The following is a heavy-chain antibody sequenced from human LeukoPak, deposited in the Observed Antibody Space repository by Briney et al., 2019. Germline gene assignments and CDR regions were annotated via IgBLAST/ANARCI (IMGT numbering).Heavy chain of an antibody. CDR1: GGSIGSSSYY. CDR3: ARLGWWDS. D-gene: IGHD2-15*01. J-gene: IGHJ4*02. CDR2: IYYSGST. Sequence: PSETLSLTCTVSGGSIGSSSYYWGWIRQPPGKGLEWIGSIYYSGSTYCNPSLKSRVTISVDTSKNQFSLKLSSVAAADTAVYYCARLGWWDSWGQGTLVTVSS. V-gene: IGHV4-39*01.